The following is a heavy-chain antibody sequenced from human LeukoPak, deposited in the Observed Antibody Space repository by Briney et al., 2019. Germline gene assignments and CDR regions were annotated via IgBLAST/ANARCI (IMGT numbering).Heavy chain of an antibody. CDR1: GFTFSNYG. V-gene: IGHV3-30*18. CDR2: VANDGRDK. D-gene: IGHD6-13*01. Sequence: GGSLRLSCAASGFTFSNYGMHWVRQAPGKGLEWGAVVANDGRDKRYADSVKGRFTISRDNSKNTVYLQMNSLRAEDTAVYYCAKDLNVAAAGYYFDYWGQGTLVTVSS. CDR3: AKDLNVAAAGYYFDY. J-gene: IGHJ4*02.